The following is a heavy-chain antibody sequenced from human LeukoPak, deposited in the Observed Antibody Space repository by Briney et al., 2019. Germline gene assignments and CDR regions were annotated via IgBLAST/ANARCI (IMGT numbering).Heavy chain of an antibody. D-gene: IGHD4-11*01. CDR1: GFTFSNYG. Sequence: GGSLRLSCAASGFTFSNYGMHWVRQAPGKGLEWVASIRYDGSNKYYADSVKGRFTISRDNSKNTLYLQMNSLRAEDTAVYYCARDAYSTMRRYYYYYYMDVWGKGTTVTVSS. CDR2: IRYDGSNK. J-gene: IGHJ6*03. V-gene: IGHV3-30*02. CDR3: ARDAYSTMRRYYYYYYMDV.